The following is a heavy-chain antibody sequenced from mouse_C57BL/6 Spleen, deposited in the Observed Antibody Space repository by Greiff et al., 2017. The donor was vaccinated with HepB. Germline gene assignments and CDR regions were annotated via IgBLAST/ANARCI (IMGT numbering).Heavy chain of an antibody. Sequence: QVQLQQPGAELVMPGASVKLSCKASGYTFTSYWMHWVKQRPGQGLEWIGEIDPSDSYTNYNQKFKGKSTVTVDKSSSTAYMQLSSLTSEDSAVYYCARAGRDYFDYWGQGTTLTVSS. D-gene: IGHD4-1*01. J-gene: IGHJ2*01. CDR2: IDPSDSYT. CDR3: ARAGRDYFDY. CDR1: GYTFTSYW. V-gene: IGHV1-69*01.